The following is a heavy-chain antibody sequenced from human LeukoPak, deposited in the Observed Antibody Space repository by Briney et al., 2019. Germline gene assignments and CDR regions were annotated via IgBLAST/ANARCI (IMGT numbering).Heavy chain of an antibody. CDR2: IHHSGST. Sequence: PSETLSLTCTVSGGSISSGNYYWSWIRQHPGKGLEWIGYIHHSGSTYYNPSLKSRVIISVDTSKNQFSLKLNSVTAADTAVYYCASYGSGSYRFDPWGQGTLVIVSS. D-gene: IGHD3-10*01. J-gene: IGHJ5*02. V-gene: IGHV4-31*03. CDR3: ASYGSGSYRFDP. CDR1: GGSISSGNYY.